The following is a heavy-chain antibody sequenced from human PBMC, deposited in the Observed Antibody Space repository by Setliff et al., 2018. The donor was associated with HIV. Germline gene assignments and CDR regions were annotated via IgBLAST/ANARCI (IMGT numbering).Heavy chain of an antibody. Sequence: YLRLSCAPSAFTFSRFAMHWVRQAPGKGLEWVAIISYDGNNEDYTDYVKGRFTISRDNSKNTLYLQMNSLKFEDTAVYYSARDAVPFRPPVATAGGFGHHWGRGTLVTVSS. D-gene: IGHD3-10*01. CDR3: ARDAVPFRPPVATAGGFGHH. J-gene: IGHJ1*01. V-gene: IGHV3-30*04. CDR2: ISYDGNNE. CDR1: AFTFSRFA.